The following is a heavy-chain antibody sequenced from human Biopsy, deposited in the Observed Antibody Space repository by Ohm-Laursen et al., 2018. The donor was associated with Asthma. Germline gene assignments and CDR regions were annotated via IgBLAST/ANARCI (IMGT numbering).Heavy chain of an antibody. CDR3: ARTLAAADSYDY. CDR1: GYTFTSYT. V-gene: IGHV1-18*01. D-gene: IGHD6-19*01. Sequence: SVKVSCKASGYTFTSYTITWVRQAPGQGLEWMGWISPDSGNTNYAQKLQGRVTMTTDTSTSTAYMELRSLRSDDTAVYYCARTLAAADSYDYWGQGTLVTVSS. J-gene: IGHJ4*02. CDR2: ISPDSGNT.